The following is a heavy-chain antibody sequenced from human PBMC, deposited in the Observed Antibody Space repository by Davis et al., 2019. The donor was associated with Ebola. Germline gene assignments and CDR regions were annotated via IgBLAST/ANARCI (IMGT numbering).Heavy chain of an antibody. J-gene: IGHJ4*02. CDR2: VSHSERER. D-gene: IGHD3-3*01. V-gene: IGHV3-30*04. CDR1: GFIFRNYA. Sequence: GESLKISCAASGFIFRNYAMHWVRQARGKGLEWVAVVSHSERERFYADSVKGRFTISRDNSENTLYLQMNSLTADDTSVYYCARAGFDEVLDYWGQGTPVTVSS. CDR3: ARAGFDEVLDY.